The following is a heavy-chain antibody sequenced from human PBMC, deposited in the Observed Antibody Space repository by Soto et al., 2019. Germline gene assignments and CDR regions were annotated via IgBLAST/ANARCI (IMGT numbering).Heavy chain of an antibody. V-gene: IGHV3-30*18. CDR1: GFTFSSYG. D-gene: IGHD6-19*01. J-gene: IGHJ4*02. Sequence: PVGSLRLSGAASGFTFSSYGMHWVRQAPGKGLEWVAVISYDGSNKYYADSVKGRFTISRDNSKNTLYLQMNSLRAEDTAVYYCAKDLRLTEIAVAGEFDYWGQGTLVTVSS. CDR2: ISYDGSNK. CDR3: AKDLRLTEIAVAGEFDY.